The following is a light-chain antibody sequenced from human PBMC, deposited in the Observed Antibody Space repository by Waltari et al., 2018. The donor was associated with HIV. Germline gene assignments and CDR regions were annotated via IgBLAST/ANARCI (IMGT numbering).Light chain of an antibody. CDR3: QVWHYTVV. Sequence: SYELTQPFSVSVALGQTARITCGGSNIGTKDVHWYQQKPGQAPLLLIFNDIHRPSGVPERFSASKSRNMATLTIIGAQAGDEAAYYCQVWHYTVVFGGGTKVTVL. J-gene: IGLJ2*01. CDR2: NDI. CDR1: NIGTKD. V-gene: IGLV3-9*01.